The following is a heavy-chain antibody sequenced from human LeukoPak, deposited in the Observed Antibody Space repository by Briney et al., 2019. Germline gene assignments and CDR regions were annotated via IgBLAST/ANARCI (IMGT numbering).Heavy chain of an antibody. CDR2: IYYSGST. Sequence: SETLSLTCTVSGGSISSYYWSWIRQPPGKGLEWIGYIYYSGSTNYNPSLKSRVTISVDTSKNQFSLKLSSVTAADTAVYYCARRPVAGSFDYWGQGTLVTAAS. J-gene: IGHJ4*02. D-gene: IGHD6-19*01. CDR1: GGSISSYY. CDR3: ARRPVAGSFDY. V-gene: IGHV4-59*08.